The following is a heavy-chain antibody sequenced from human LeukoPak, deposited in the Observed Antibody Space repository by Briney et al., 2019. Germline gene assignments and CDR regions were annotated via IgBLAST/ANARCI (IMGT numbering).Heavy chain of an antibody. CDR2: IYSSGNT. CDR1: GGSISSYY. J-gene: IGHJ4*02. Sequence: ASETLSLTCTVSGGSISSYYWSWIRQPPGKGLEWIGYIYSSGNTNYNPSLKSRLTISVDTSKNQFSLKLSSVTAADTAVYYCVRAYSAYYPFDSWGQGTLVTVSS. CDR3: VRAYSAYYPFDS. V-gene: IGHV4-59*01. D-gene: IGHD4-11*01.